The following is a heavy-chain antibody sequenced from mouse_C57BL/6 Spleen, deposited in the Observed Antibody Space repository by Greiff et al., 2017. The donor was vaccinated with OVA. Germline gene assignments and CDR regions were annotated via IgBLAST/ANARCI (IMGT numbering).Heavy chain of an antibody. V-gene: IGHV1-75*01. D-gene: IGHD4-1*01. Sequence: VKLQESGPELVKPGASVKISCKASGYTFTDYYINWVKQRPGQGLEWIGWIFPGSGSTYYNEKFKGKATLTVDKSSSTAYMLLSSLTSVDSAVFFCATGTDGGYFDYWGQGTTLTVSS. CDR1: GYTFTDYY. CDR2: IFPGSGST. J-gene: IGHJ2*01. CDR3: ATGTDGGYFDY.